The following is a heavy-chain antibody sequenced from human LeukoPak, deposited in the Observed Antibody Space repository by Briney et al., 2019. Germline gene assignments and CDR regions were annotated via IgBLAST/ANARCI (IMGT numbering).Heavy chain of an antibody. CDR2: ISDSGSST. D-gene: IGHD6-19*01. V-gene: IGHV3-23*01. Sequence: GGSLRLSCAASGFTFSSYVMSWVRQAPGKGLEWVSAISDSGSSTFFADSVKGRFTISRDNSRNTLYLQMDSLRAEDTAVYYCAREYSSGWPYYFDYWGQGILVTVSS. J-gene: IGHJ4*02. CDR3: AREYSSGWPYYFDY. CDR1: GFTFSSYV.